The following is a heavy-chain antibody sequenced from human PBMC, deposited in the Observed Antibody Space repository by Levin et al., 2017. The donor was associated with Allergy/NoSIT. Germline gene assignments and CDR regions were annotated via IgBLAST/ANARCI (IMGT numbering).Heavy chain of an antibody. CDR1: GGSFSGYY. CDR2: INHSGST. D-gene: IGHD5-12*01. V-gene: IGHV4-34*01. CDR3: ASTGEIVATMGH. J-gene: IGHJ4*02. Sequence: PSETLSLTCAVYGGSFSGYYWSWIRQPPGKGLEWIGEINHSGSTNYNPSLKSRVTISVDTSKNQFSLKLSSVTAADTAVYYCASTGEIVATMGHWGQGTLVTVSS.